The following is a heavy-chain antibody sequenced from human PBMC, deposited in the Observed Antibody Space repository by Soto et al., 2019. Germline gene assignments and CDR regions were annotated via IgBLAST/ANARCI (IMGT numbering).Heavy chain of an antibody. Sequence: PTLSLTCAISGDSVSSNSAAWKWIRQTPSRGLEWLGRTYYRSQWYNDYAVSVKGRIIINPDTSKNQFSLRLSSVTAADTAVYYCANLDMITFGGIIGPNDEFDIWGQGTMVTVSS. CDR3: ANLDMITFGGIIGPNDEFDI. CDR1: GDSVSSNSAA. V-gene: IGHV6-1*01. J-gene: IGHJ3*02. D-gene: IGHD3-16*01. CDR2: TYYRSQWYN.